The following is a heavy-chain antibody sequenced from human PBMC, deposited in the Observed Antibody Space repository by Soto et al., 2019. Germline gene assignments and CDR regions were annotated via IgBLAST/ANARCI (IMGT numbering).Heavy chain of an antibody. Sequence: QVQLQQWGAGLLKPSETLSLTCAVYGGSFSGYCWRWIRQPPGKGLEWIGEINNSGSTNYNPSLKSRVNISEDASKHQFYRELRSVTAADTAVYYCGRGARGSSPLDYWGQGTLVTVSS. V-gene: IGHV4-34*01. D-gene: IGHD3-16*01. CDR1: GGSFSGYC. CDR2: INNSGST. CDR3: GRGARGSSPLDY. J-gene: IGHJ4*02.